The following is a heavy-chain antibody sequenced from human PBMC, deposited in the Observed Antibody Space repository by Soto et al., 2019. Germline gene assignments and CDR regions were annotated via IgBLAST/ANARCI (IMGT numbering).Heavy chain of an antibody. J-gene: IGHJ6*03. V-gene: IGHV5-51*01. Sequence: PGESLKISCKGSGYSFTSYWICWVRQMPGKGLEWMGIIYPGDSDTRYSPSFQGQVTISADKSISTAYLQWSSLKASDTAMYYCARHVRDTHYYYYYYMDVWGKGTTVTVSS. CDR1: GYSFTSYW. D-gene: IGHD5-18*01. CDR3: ARHVRDTHYYYYYYMDV. CDR2: IYPGDSDT.